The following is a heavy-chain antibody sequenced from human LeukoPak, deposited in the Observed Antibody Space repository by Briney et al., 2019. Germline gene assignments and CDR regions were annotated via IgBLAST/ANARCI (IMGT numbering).Heavy chain of an antibody. CDR3: ARDPPICSSTSCHPYGMDV. J-gene: IGHJ6*04. D-gene: IGHD2-2*01. V-gene: IGHV4-31*03. CDR2: IYYSGST. CDR1: GGSISSGGYY. Sequence: KPSQTLSLTCTVSGGSISSGGYYWSWIRQHPGKGPEWIGYIYYSGSTYYNPSLKSRVTISVDTSKNQFSLKLSSVTAADTAVYYCARDPPICSSTSCHPYGMDVWGKGTTVTVSS.